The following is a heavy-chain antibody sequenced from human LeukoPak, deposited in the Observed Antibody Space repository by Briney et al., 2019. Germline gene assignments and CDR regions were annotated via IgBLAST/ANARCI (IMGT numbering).Heavy chain of an antibody. CDR2: VFSSGST. J-gene: IGHJ5*02. CDR1: GGSISSSSYY. Sequence: ASETLSLTCTVSGGSISSSSYYWGCVRQPPGKGLEWIGSVFSSGSTYYNPSLKSPVTISVDTSKNQFSLKLSSVTAADTAVYYCARLPWGAYSSFDPWGQGTLVTVSS. CDR3: ARLPWGAYSSFDP. D-gene: IGHD3-16*01. V-gene: IGHV4-39*01.